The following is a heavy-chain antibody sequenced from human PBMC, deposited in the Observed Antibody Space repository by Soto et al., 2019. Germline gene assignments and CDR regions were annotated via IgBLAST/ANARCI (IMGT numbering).Heavy chain of an antibody. V-gene: IGHV1-46*01. D-gene: IGHD4-17*01. J-gene: IGHJ6*02. CDR1: GCTFTSYY. Sequence: ASVKVSCKASGCTFTSYYMHWVRQAPGQGLEWMGIINPSGGSTSYAQKFQGRVTMTRDTSTSTVYMELSSLRSEDTAVYYCAKSHGDYYYYYYYGMDVWGQGTTVTVSS. CDR2: INPSGGST. CDR3: AKSHGDYYYYYYYGMDV.